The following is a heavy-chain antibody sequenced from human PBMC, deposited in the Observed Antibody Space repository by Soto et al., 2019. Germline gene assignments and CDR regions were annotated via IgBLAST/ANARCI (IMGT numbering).Heavy chain of an antibody. CDR2: LYSGAGT. CDR1: GFTVSSNY. J-gene: IGHJ3*01. D-gene: IGHD2-21*01. CDR3: ARECGGDCSNAFDL. Sequence: VQLVESGGGLVQPGGSLRLSCAASGFTVSSNYMNWVRQAPGKGLEWLSVLYSGAGTYYADSVKDRFTISRDHSKNTLYLQLNSLRAEDTAIYYCARECGGDCSNAFDLWGQGTMVTVSP. V-gene: IGHV3-66*01.